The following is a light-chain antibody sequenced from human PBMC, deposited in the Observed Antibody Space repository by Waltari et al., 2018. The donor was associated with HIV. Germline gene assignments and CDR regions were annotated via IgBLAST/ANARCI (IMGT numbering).Light chain of an antibody. V-gene: IGKV3-11*01. Sequence: EIVLTHSPPTLSLSPGESATPPCRASQSVTNYLAWYQHKPGQAPRLLIYDASTRATGIPARFSGSGSGTDFTLTIRALEPEDFAIYYCQRRGDWPPYTFGQGTRLEIK. J-gene: IGKJ2*01. CDR3: QRRGDWPPYT. CDR2: DAS. CDR1: QSVTNY.